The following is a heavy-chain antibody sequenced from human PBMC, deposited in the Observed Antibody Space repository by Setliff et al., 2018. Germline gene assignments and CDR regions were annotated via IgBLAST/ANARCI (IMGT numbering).Heavy chain of an antibody. CDR2: IYPSDSHT. CDR3: ARVGPLTDDAFDI. J-gene: IGHJ3*02. D-gene: IGHD1-26*01. V-gene: IGHV5-51*01. Sequence: GASLKLSCKGSGYTFTSYWIGWVRQMPGKGLEWLGIIYPSDSHTRYSPSFQGQVTISADKSINTAYLQWSSLKASDTAIYYCARVGPLTDDAFDIWGQGTMVTVSS. CDR1: GYTFTSYW.